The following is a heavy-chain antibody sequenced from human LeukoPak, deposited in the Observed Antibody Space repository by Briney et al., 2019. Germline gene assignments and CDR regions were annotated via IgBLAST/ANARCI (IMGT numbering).Heavy chain of an antibody. CDR2: IYYSGST. V-gene: IGHV4-39*01. CDR1: GGSISSSSYY. D-gene: IGHD2-2*01. J-gene: IGHJ5*02. Sequence: SEILSLTCTVSGGSISSSSYYWGWIRQPPGKGLEWIGSIYYSGSTYYNPSLKSRVTISVDTSKNQFSLKLSSVTAADTAVYYCARQRCSSTSCYRPNWFDPWGQGTLVTVSS. CDR3: ARQRCSSTSCYRPNWFDP.